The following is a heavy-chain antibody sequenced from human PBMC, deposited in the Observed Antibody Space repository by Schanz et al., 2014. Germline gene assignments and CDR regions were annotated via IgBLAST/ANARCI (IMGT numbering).Heavy chain of an antibody. CDR2: VWSDGNTK. D-gene: IGHD3-22*01. CDR1: GFTFSRFG. V-gene: IGHV3-33*06. Sequence: QVQLVESGGGVGRPGRSLRLSCATSGFTFSRFGMHWVRQAPGKGPEWVALVWSDGNTKYYVDSVKGRFTISRDNSKNTLYLQMNSLRAEDTAIYFCAKDAAYYDSVIFPDHWGQGTLVTVSS. J-gene: IGHJ4*02. CDR3: AKDAAYYDSVIFPDH.